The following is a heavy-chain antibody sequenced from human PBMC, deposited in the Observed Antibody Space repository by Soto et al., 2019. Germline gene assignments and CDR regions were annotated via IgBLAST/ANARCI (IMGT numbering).Heavy chain of an antibody. CDR1: GFTFYSYG. D-gene: IGHD3-16*01. Sequence: PGGSLRLSCVASGFTFYSYGMFWVRQAPGKGLEWVSVISYDGGDKYYADSVKGRFTISRDRSANTLYLQMNSLRAEDTGVYYCARVMGGALRYYYFGMDVLGQGTTVTVYS. V-gene: IGHV3-30*03. CDR2: ISYDGGDK. CDR3: ARVMGGALRYYYFGMDV. J-gene: IGHJ6*02.